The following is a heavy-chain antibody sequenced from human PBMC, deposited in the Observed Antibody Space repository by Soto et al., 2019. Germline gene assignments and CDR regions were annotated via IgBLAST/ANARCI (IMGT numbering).Heavy chain of an antibody. Sequence: GGSLRLSCAASGFTFSSYSMNWVRQAPGKGLEWVSSISSSSSYIYYADSVKGRFTISRDNAKNSLYLQMNSLRAEDTAVYYCAREPATATPNWFDPWGQGTLVTVSS. CDR2: ISSSSSYI. D-gene: IGHD2-15*01. CDR1: GFTFSSYS. V-gene: IGHV3-21*01. J-gene: IGHJ5*02. CDR3: AREPATATPNWFDP.